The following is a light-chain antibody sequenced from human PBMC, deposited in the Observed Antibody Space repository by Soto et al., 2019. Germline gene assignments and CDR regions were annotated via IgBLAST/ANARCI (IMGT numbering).Light chain of an antibody. V-gene: IGKV1-6*01. CDR3: QQYYSTPRT. CDR1: QGIRND. J-gene: IGKJ1*01. Sequence: AIHMTHSPSSLSASVGDRVTITCRASQGIRNDLGWYQQKPGKAPKLLIYAASSLQRGVPSRFSGSGSGTDFTLTISSLQAEDGAVYYCQQYYSTPRTFGQGTKVDIK. CDR2: AAS.